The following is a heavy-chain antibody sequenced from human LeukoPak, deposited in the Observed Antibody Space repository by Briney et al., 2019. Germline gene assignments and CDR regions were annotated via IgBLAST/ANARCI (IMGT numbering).Heavy chain of an antibody. Sequence: GGSLRLSCTASGFTFNGYSMNWVRQAPGKGLEWVSSISTSSSYIYYADSVKGRLTISRNNPKNSLYLQMNSLRAEDTAVYYCARNRGDPSYFDYWGQGTLITVSS. CDR1: GFTFNGYS. D-gene: IGHD4-17*01. CDR2: ISTSSSYI. CDR3: ARNRGDPSYFDY. V-gene: IGHV3-21*01. J-gene: IGHJ4*02.